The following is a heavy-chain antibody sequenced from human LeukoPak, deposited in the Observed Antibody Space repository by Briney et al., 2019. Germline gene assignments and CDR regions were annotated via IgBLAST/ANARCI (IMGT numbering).Heavy chain of an antibody. Sequence: GASVKVSCKASGYTFTSYYMHWVGQAPGQGLEWMGIINPSGGSTSYAQKFQGRVTMTRDMSTSTVYMELSSLRSEDTAVYYCARTIAAAGRHFDYWGQGTLVTVSS. CDR2: INPSGGST. CDR3: ARTIAAAGRHFDY. V-gene: IGHV1-46*01. CDR1: GYTFTSYY. D-gene: IGHD6-13*01. J-gene: IGHJ4*02.